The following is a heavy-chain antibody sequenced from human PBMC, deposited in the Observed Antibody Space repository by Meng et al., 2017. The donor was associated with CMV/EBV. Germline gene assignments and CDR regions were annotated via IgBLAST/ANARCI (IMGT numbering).Heavy chain of an antibody. V-gene: IGHV4-39*07. CDR2: IYYSGST. CDR1: GGSISSSSDY. D-gene: IGHD6-13*01. Sequence: HRQLQERGPGLGKPPEPLSLTCTVSGGSISSSSDYWGWIRQPPGKGLEWIGSIYYSGSTYYNPSLKSRVTISVDTSKNQFSLKLSSVTAADTAVYYCARDLFTKAAGYSSRGPSYFDYWGQGTLVTVSS. J-gene: IGHJ4*02. CDR3: ARDLFTKAAGYSSRGPSYFDY.